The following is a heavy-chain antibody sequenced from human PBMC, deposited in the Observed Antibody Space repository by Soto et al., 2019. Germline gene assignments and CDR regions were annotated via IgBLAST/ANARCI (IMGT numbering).Heavy chain of an antibody. D-gene: IGHD3-3*01. CDR2: ISSSSSTI. V-gene: IGHV3-48*01. J-gene: IGHJ1*01. Sequence: GGSLRLSCAASGFTFSSYSMNWVRQAPGKGLEWVSYISSSSSTIYYADSVKGRFTMSRDNAKKSLYLQMNSLRPEDTAVYYCARESQPYYDFWSGYFGAEYFQHWGQGTLVTVSS. CDR3: ARESQPYYDFWSGYFGAEYFQH. CDR1: GFTFSSYS.